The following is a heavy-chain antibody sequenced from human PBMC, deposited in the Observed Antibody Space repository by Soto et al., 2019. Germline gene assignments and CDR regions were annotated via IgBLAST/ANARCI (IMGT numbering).Heavy chain of an antibody. CDR1: GFTCSSYD. Sequence: GSLRLSCTASGFTCSSYDMSWVRQAPGKGLEWVSTILVGGSTHYPDSVKGRFTISRDNSRNTVFLQMNSLTAGDTAVYYCAKATATGGGAFDICGQGTMVTVSS. J-gene: IGHJ3*02. V-gene: IGHV3-23*01. CDR2: ILVGGST. CDR3: AKATATGGGAFDI. D-gene: IGHD2-8*02.